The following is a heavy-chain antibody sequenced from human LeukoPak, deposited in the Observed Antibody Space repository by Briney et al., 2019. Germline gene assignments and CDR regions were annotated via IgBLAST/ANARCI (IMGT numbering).Heavy chain of an antibody. Sequence: ASVKVXXKASGYTFTGHYMHWVRQAPGQGLXWMGWINPNSGGTNYAQKFQGRVTMTRNTSISTAYMELSSLRSEDTAVYYCARGELRAFDIWGQGTMVTVSS. CDR3: ARGELRAFDI. V-gene: IGHV1-2*02. CDR1: GYTFTGHY. CDR2: INPNSGGT. D-gene: IGHD4-23*01. J-gene: IGHJ3*02.